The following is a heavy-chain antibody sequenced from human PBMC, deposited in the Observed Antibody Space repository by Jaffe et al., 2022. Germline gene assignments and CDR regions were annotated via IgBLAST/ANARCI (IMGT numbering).Heavy chain of an antibody. CDR1: GGSFSGYY. CDR2: INHSGST. Sequence: QVQLQQWGAGLLKPSETLSLTCAVYGGSFSGYYWSWIRQPPGKGLEWIGEINHSGSTNYNPSLKSRVTISVDTSKNQFSLKLSSVTAADTAVYYCAGGQEIGYCSGGSCYHYFDYWGQGTLVTVSS. V-gene: IGHV4-34*01. D-gene: IGHD2-15*01. CDR3: AGGQEIGYCSGGSCYHYFDY. J-gene: IGHJ4*02.